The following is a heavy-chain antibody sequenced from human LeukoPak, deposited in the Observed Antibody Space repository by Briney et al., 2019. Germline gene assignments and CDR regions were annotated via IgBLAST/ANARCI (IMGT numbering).Heavy chain of an antibody. CDR2: IYISGST. CDR3: ARQTIAAAGSGWFDP. CDR1: GGSISSGSYY. D-gene: IGHD6-13*01. V-gene: IGHV4-61*02. Sequence: PSETLSLTCTVSGGSISSGSYYWSWIRQPAGKGLEWIGRIYISGSTNYNPSLKSRVTISVDTSKNQFSLKLSSVTAADTAVYYCARQTIAAAGSGWFDPWGQGTLVTVSS. J-gene: IGHJ5*02.